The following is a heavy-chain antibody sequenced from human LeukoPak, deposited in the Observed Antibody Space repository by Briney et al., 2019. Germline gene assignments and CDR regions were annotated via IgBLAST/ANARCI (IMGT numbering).Heavy chain of an antibody. CDR1: GFTFSSYA. J-gene: IGHJ4*02. Sequence: GGSLRLSCAASGFTFSSYALSWVRQAPGKGLEWVSAISGSGGSTYYADSVKGRFTISRDNSKNTLYLQMNSLRAEDTAIYYCAKDRRTTVTPRRFDYWGQGTLLTVSS. CDR3: AKDRRTTVTPRRFDY. CDR2: ISGSGGST. V-gene: IGHV3-23*01. D-gene: IGHD4-11*01.